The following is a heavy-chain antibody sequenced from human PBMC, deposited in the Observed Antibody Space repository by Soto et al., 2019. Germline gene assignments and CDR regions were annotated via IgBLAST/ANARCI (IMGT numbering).Heavy chain of an antibody. CDR1: GGSISSGDYY. V-gene: IGHV4-30-4*01. D-gene: IGHD6-6*01. Sequence: QVQLQESGPGLVKPSQTLSLTCTVSGGSISSGDYYWSWIRQPPGKGLEWIGYIYYSGSTYYNPSLTSRVTISVDPSKNQFSLQLSSVTAADTAVYYCAYAEAGQLVDYWGQGTLVTVSS. J-gene: IGHJ4*02. CDR3: AYAEAGQLVDY. CDR2: IYYSGST.